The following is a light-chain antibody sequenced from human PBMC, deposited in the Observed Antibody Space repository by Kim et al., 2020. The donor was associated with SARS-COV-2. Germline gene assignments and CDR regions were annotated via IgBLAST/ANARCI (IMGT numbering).Light chain of an antibody. Sequence: DIQMTQSPSSLPASVGDRVTITCRASQGIRNYLAWYQQKPGKVPKLLIFAASTLQSGVPSRFSGSGSGTDFTLTISNLQPEDVATYYCQKYNSVPLTFGGGTKLEI. J-gene: IGKJ4*01. CDR1: QGIRNY. CDR2: AAS. V-gene: IGKV1-27*01. CDR3: QKYNSVPLT.